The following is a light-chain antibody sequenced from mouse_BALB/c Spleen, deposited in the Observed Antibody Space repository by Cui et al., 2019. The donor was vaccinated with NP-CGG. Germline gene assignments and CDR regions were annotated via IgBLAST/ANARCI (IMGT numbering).Light chain of an antibody. Sequence: QAVVTQESALTTSPGETVTLTCRSSTGAVTTSNYANWVQKKPDHLVTGLIGGTNNRAPGVPARFSGSLIGDKAALTITGAQTEDEAIYFCALWYSNHWVFGGGTKLTVL. CDR1: TGAVTTSNY. J-gene: IGLJ1*01. CDR3: ALWYSNHWV. CDR2: GTN. V-gene: IGLV1*01.